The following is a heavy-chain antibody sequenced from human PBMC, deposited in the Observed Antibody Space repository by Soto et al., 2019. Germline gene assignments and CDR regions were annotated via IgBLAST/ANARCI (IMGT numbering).Heavy chain of an antibody. CDR3: VGDRVTQGEDWFDP. Sequence: QVQLVESGGGVVKPGASLRLSCAASGFSFSDYYMSWVRQGPGKGLEWVSYIGSSARIRYDADPGRGRFTISRDNAKNSLYLQMNRRRVEDTAVYYCVGDRVTQGEDWFDPWGQGTLVTVSS. CDR2: IGSSARIR. CDR1: GFSFSDYY. J-gene: IGHJ5*02. D-gene: IGHD2-21*02. V-gene: IGHV3-11*01.